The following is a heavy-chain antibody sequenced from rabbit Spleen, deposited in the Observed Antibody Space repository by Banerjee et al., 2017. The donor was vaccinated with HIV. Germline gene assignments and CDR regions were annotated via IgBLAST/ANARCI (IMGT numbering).Heavy chain of an antibody. J-gene: IGHJ6*01. CDR3: VSTNVNGYNWRVMDL. CDR1: GFSFGTNA. Sequence: QSLEESGGGLVKPGAALTLTCAASGFSFGTNAMCWVRQAPGKRPEWIACIYTDYAGVTYYANWAKGRFTISKTSSTTVTLQMTSLTAADTATYFCVSTNVNGYNWRVMDLWGPGTLSPS. V-gene: IGHV1S40*01. D-gene: IGHD6-1*01. CDR2: IYTDYAGVT.